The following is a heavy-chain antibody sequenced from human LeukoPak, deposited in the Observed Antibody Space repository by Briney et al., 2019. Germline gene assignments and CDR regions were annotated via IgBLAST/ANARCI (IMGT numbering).Heavy chain of an antibody. CDR2: IKPNSGGT. J-gene: IGHJ4*02. CDR1: GYTFTGYY. Sequence: ASVKVSCKASGYTFTGYYMHWVRQAPGQGLEWVGWIKPNSGGTKYAQKFQGRVTTTRATSISIAYMEMSRLRSDDTAVYYCARDRTMVRGVIPRFVGYWGQGTLVTSSS. D-gene: IGHD3-10*01. CDR3: ARDRTMVRGVIPRFVGY. V-gene: IGHV1-2*02.